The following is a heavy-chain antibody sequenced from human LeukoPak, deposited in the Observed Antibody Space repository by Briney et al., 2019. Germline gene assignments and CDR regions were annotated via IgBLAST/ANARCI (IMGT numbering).Heavy chain of an antibody. Sequence: GGSLRLSCAASGFTFSNAWMSWVRQGPGKGLEWVSVVYGGGTTYYADSVKGRSAISRDNSMNTVHLQMDSLRDEDTAVYYCAKGTSVAGTIFGYWGQGTLVTVSS. D-gene: IGHD6-19*01. CDR1: GFTFSNAW. CDR3: AKGTSVAGTIFGY. CDR2: VYGGGTT. J-gene: IGHJ4*02. V-gene: IGHV3-66*01.